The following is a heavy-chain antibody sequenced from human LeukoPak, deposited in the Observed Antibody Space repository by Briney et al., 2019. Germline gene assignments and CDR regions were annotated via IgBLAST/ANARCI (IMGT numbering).Heavy chain of an antibody. D-gene: IGHD2-21*01. J-gene: IGHJ3*02. Sequence: GASVKVSCKTSGYTFRAYYLQWVRQAPGQGLEWMGWINPSSGGTKNAQKFQGRVTMTRDTSISTGYMELSRLRSDDTAVYYCARPIRGRNVEDVFDIWGQGTMVTVSA. V-gene: IGHV1-2*02. CDR2: INPSSGGT. CDR1: GYTFRAYY. CDR3: ARPIRGRNVEDVFDI.